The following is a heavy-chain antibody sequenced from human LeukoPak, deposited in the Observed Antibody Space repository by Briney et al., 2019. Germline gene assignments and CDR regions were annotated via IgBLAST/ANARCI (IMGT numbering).Heavy chain of an antibody. CDR1: GLTFDDYA. J-gene: IGHJ6*03. Sequence: PGGSLRLSCAASGLTFDDYAMHWVRQAPGKGLEWVAYIQYDGSNEQYADSVKGRFSISRDSSKNILYLQMNSLRAEDTAVCYCAKDGMPGIAAAGTFGYYYYYYMDVWGKGTTVTISS. V-gene: IGHV3-30*02. CDR3: AKDGMPGIAAAGTFGYYYYYYMDV. D-gene: IGHD6-13*01. CDR2: IQYDGSNE.